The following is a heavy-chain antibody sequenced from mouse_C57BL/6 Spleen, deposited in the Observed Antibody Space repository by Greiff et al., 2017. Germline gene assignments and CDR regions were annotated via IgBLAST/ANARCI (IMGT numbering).Heavy chain of an antibody. V-gene: IGHV1-59*01. CDR3: ARNPFNTTVVGAMDY. D-gene: IGHD1-1*01. CDR2: IDPSDSYT. CDR1: GYTFTSYW. Sequence: VQLQQPGAELVRPGTSVKLSCKASGYTFTSYWMHWVKQRPGQGLEWIGVIDPSDSYTNYNQKFKGKATLTVDTSSSTAYMQLSSLTSEDSAVYDCARNPFNTTVVGAMDYWGQGTSVTVSS. J-gene: IGHJ4*01.